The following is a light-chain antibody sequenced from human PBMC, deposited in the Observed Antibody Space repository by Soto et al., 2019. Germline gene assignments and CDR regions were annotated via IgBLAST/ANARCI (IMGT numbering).Light chain of an antibody. CDR3: QQFSSYTLT. CDR2: DAS. CDR1: QTVRNNY. Sequence: EIVLAQSPGTLSFSLGESATLSCRASQTVRNNYLAWYQQKPGQAPRLLIYDASSRATGIPDRFSGGGSGTDFTLTISSLETEDFAVYYCQQFSSYTLTFGGGTKVDIK. J-gene: IGKJ4*01. V-gene: IGKV3-20*01.